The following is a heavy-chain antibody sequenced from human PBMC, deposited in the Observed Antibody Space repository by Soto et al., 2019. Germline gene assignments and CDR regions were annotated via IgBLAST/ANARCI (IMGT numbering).Heavy chain of an antibody. V-gene: IGHV3-23*01. Sequence: PGGCLRLSCAASGFTFSNYAVTWVRQAPGKGLEWVSTISGSGGSTYYADSVKGRFTISRDNSKNTLYLQMNSLRAEDTAVYYCAKDQGSSWYEIDYWGQGTLVTVSS. CDR1: GFTFSNYA. D-gene: IGHD6-13*01. CDR3: AKDQGSSWYEIDY. J-gene: IGHJ4*02. CDR2: ISGSGGST.